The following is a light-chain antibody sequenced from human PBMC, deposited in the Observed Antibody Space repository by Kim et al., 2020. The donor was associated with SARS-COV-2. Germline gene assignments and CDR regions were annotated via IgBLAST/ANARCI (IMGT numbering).Light chain of an antibody. CDR1: QGVSSY. J-gene: IGKJ1*01. CDR2: AAS. CDR3: QQYYTYPRGT. Sequence: AIQMTQPPSSLSASPGDRVTITCRASQGVSSYLAWYQQKPAKAPKLLIYAASTLQSGVPSRFSGSGSGTDFTLTINSLQSEDFATYYCQQYYTYPRGTCGQGTRVDIK. V-gene: IGKV1-8*01.